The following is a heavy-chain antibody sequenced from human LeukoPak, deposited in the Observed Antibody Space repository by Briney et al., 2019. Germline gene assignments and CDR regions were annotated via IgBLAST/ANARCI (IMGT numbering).Heavy chain of an antibody. CDR3: ARDPRGYSGYDNYYYYMDV. D-gene: IGHD5-12*01. J-gene: IGHJ6*03. V-gene: IGHV3-30*02. Sequence: PGGSLRLSCAASGFTFSSYGMHWVRQAPGKGLEWVAFIRYDGSNKYYADSVKGRFTISRDNSKNTLYLQMNSLKAEDTAVYYCARDPRGYSGYDNYYYYMDVWGKGTTLTVSS. CDR2: IRYDGSNK. CDR1: GFTFSSYG.